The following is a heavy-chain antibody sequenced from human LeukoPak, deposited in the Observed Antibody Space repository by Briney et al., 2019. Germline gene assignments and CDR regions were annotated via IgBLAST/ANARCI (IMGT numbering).Heavy chain of an antibody. Sequence: SETLSLTCSVSSGSISGYYWSWIRQPPGKGLEWIAYIHYTGGANYNASLKSRVTMSVDTPKNQFSLRLNSVTAADTSVYYCARGGGGSPNWLDPWRPGTLVTVSS. CDR1: SGSISGYY. D-gene: IGHD1-26*01. CDR2: IHYTGGA. V-gene: IGHV4-59*01. CDR3: ARGGGGSPNWLDP. J-gene: IGHJ5*02.